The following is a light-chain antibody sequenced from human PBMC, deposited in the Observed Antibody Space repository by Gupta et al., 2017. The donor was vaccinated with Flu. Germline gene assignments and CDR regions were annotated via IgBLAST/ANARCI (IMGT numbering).Light chain of an antibody. CDR3: QQENSSPNS. Sequence: DIQMTQSPSTLSASVGDRVTITCRASQSVSNWLAWYQQKPGKAPQLLIYETSTLERGVPSRFSGSRSGTEFTLTISSRQPDDFATYFCQQENSSPNSFGQGTKLE. CDR1: QSVSNW. J-gene: IGKJ2*03. V-gene: IGKV1-5*03. CDR2: ETS.